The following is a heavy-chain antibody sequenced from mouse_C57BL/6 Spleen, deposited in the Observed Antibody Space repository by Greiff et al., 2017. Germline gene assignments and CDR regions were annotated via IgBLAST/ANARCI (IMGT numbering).Heavy chain of an antibody. V-gene: IGHV1-53*01. CDR1: GYTFTSYW. D-gene: IGHD1-1*01. J-gene: IGHJ2*01. CDR2: INPSNGGT. CDR3: ARSFITTVVAVSDGDY. Sequence: QVQLQQPGTELVKPGASVKLSCKASGYTFTSYWMHWVKQRPGQGLEWIGNINPSNGGTNYNEKFKSKATLTVDKSSSTAYMQLSSLTSEDSAVYYCARSFITTVVAVSDGDYGGQGTTLTVSS.